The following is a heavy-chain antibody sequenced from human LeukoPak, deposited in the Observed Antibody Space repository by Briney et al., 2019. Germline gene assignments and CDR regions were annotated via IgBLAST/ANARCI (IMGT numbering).Heavy chain of an antibody. V-gene: IGHV4-59*01. J-gene: IGHJ4*02. D-gene: IGHD7-27*01. Sequence: SETLSLTCTVSGGPIGTYHWSWIRQPPGKGLDWIVHIYYFKKSNYNPSLESRVPISVDAAKNRFSLKLRSVTPLDTAVYYGAKLGSPRAYWGQGILVTVSS. CDR1: GGPIGTYH. CDR2: IYYFKKS. CDR3: AKLGSPRAY.